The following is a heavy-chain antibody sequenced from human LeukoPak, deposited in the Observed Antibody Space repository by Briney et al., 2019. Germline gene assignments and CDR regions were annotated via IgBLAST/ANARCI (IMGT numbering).Heavy chain of an antibody. J-gene: IGHJ4*02. V-gene: IGHV1-24*01. CDR2: FDPEDGET. Sequence: GASVKVSCKVSGYTLTELSMHWVRQAPRKGLEWMGGFDPEDGETIYAQKFQGRVTMTEDTSTDTAYMELSSLRSEDTAVYYCATLKQQLVLQYFDYWGQGTLVTVSS. CDR1: GYTLTELS. D-gene: IGHD6-13*01. CDR3: ATLKQQLVLQYFDY.